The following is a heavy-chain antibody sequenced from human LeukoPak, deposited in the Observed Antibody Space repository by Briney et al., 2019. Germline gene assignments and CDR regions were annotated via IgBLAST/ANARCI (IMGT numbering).Heavy chain of an antibody. J-gene: IGHJ4*02. CDR2: INHSGRI. Sequence: SETLSLTCAVYGESFSGHYWSFIRQTPGQGLEWIGEINHSGRINYNPSLVGRVTVSVATSKNQFSFNLSPGTAADTAVYYCARGHYDSGGYYYGIRAYYFDYWGQGTLVTVSS. D-gene: IGHD3-22*01. V-gene: IGHV4-34*01. CDR1: GESFSGHY. CDR3: ARGHYDSGGYYYGIRAYYFDY.